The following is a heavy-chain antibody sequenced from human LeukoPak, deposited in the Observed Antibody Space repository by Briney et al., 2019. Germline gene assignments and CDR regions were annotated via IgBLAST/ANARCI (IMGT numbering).Heavy chain of an antibody. CDR3: ARILDSAWGELGY. CDR2: IRSDGSNK. Sequence: GGSLRLSCAGSGFSFSSYGMHWVRQAPGKGLEWMAFIRSDGSNKYYADSVKGRFTISKDNYKNTLYLQMNSLRAEDTAVYYCARILDSAWGELGYWGQGTLVTVSS. J-gene: IGHJ4*02. D-gene: IGHD6-19*01. V-gene: IGHV3-30*02. CDR1: GFSFSSYG.